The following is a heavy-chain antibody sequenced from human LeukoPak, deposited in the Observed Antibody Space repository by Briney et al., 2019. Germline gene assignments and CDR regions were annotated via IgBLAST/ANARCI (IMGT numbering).Heavy chain of an antibody. V-gene: IGHV1-18*01. J-gene: IGHJ4*02. Sequence: GASVKVSCKASGYTFTSYGIAWVRQAPGQGLQWMGWISANNGDTSYSQKLQGRVTMTTDTSTNTAYMELRSLTSDDTAVYYCAREARYYYDSSGYYYALDYWGQGTLVTVSS. CDR1: GYTFTSYG. CDR3: AREARYYYDSSGYYYALDY. CDR2: ISANNGDT. D-gene: IGHD3-22*01.